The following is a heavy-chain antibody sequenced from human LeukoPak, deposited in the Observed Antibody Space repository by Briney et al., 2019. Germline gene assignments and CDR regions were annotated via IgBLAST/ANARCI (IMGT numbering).Heavy chain of an antibody. J-gene: IGHJ4*02. D-gene: IGHD4/OR15-4a*01. V-gene: IGHV3-23*01. CDR2: ISGSGDNS. Sequence: PGGSLRLSCAASGFTFSSYAMGWVRLAPGKGLEWVSLISGSGDNSYYADSMKGRFTISRDNSKNTLYLQMSSLRAEDTALYYCAKCLGDGTNYYFAHWGQGTLVTVSS. CDR3: AKCLGDGTNYYFAH. CDR1: GFTFSSYA.